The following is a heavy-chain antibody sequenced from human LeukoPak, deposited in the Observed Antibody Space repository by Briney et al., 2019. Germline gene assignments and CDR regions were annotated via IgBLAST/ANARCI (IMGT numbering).Heavy chain of an antibody. CDR2: ISSGSEK. Sequence: GSLRLSCEASGFTFSIFPMHWVRQAPGKGLEWVALISSGSEKYYADSVKGQFTISRDNSKNMLYLQMNSLRADDTAVYYCSRDLELSAVYYFDSWGQGTLVIVSS. J-gene: IGHJ4*02. D-gene: IGHD3-3*01. V-gene: IGHV3-30*04. CDR3: SRDLELSAVYYFDS. CDR1: GFTFSIFP.